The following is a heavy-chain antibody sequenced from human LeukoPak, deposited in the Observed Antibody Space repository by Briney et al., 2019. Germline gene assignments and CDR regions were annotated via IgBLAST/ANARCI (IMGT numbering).Heavy chain of an antibody. Sequence: GGSLRLSCEASGFTFSSYAMHWVRQAPGKGLEWVAVISYDGSNKYYADSVKGRFTISRDNSKNTLYLQMNSLRAEDTAVNYCARGLPMVSYGMDVWGQGTTVTVSS. CDR3: ARGLPMVSYGMDV. CDR2: ISYDGSNK. V-gene: IGHV3-30*04. CDR1: GFTFSSYA. J-gene: IGHJ6*02. D-gene: IGHD2-8*01.